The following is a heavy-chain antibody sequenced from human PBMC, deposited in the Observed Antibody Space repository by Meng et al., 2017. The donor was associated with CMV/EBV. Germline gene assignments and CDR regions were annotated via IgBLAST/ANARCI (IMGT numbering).Heavy chain of an antibody. CDR3: ATLYYYDSSPPGETNDAFDI. CDR2: FDPEGGET. J-gene: IGHJ3*02. Sequence: ASVKVSCKVSGYTLTELSMHWVRQAPGKGLEWMGGFDPEGGETIYAQKFQGRVTMTEDTSTDTAYMELSSLRSEDTAVYYCATLYYYDSSPPGETNDAFDIWGQGTMVTVSS. V-gene: IGHV1-24*01. CDR1: GYTLTELS. D-gene: IGHD3-22*01.